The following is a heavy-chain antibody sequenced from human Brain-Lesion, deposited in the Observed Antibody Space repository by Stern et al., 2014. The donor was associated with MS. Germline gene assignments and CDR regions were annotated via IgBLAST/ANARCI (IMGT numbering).Heavy chain of an antibody. CDR1: GYIFTGYY. Sequence: VQLEESGAEVKKPGASVKVSCKTSGYIFTGYYIHWVRQATGQGLEWMAWINPNTGGTKYAQKFQGRVTMSRDTSISTAYVELSSLTSDDTAVYYCARDQRGITIFGVVTDYYYLGMDVWGQGTTVTVSS. CDR2: INPNTGGT. J-gene: IGHJ6*02. D-gene: IGHD3-3*01. CDR3: ARDQRGITIFGVVTDYYYLGMDV. V-gene: IGHV1-2*02.